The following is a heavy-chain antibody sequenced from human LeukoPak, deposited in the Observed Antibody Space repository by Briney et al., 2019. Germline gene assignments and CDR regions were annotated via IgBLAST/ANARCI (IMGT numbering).Heavy chain of an antibody. CDR3: ARGLRYYDFWSGPPRDAFDI. CDR2: INPNSGGT. Sequence: GASVKVSFKASGYTFTGYYMHWVRQAPGQGLEWMGWINPNSGGTNYAQKFQGRVTMTRDTSISTAYMELSRLRSDDTAVYYCARGLRYYDFWSGPPRDAFDIWGQGTMVTVSS. J-gene: IGHJ3*02. CDR1: GYTFTGYY. V-gene: IGHV1-2*02. D-gene: IGHD3-3*01.